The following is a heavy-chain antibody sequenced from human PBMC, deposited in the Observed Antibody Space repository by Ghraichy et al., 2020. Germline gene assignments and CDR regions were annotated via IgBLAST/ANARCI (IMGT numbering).Heavy chain of an antibody. CDR1: GYTFSSYG. J-gene: IGHJ6*02. Sequence: ASVKVSCKTSGYTFSSYGISRARQAPGQGLEWMGWISAYNGKTNYGQKHQGRVTMAIDTPTSTAYMELRSLRSDDTAVYYCARGGVTDYYGMDVWGQGTTVTVS. D-gene: IGHD2-21*02. CDR3: ARGGVTDYYGMDV. CDR2: ISAYNGKT. V-gene: IGHV1-18*01.